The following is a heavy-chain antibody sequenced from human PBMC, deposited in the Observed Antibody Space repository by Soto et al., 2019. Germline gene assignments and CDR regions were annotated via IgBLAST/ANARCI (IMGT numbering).Heavy chain of an antibody. D-gene: IGHD1-1*01. CDR2: IIPAFGTA. CDR3: ARGIKPQLQRPDKWFDP. J-gene: IGHJ5*02. CDR1: GGAFSSYV. Sequence: QVQLVQSGAEVKKPGSSVKVSCKASGGAFSSYVINWVRQAPGQGLEWMGGIIPAFGTANFAQKFQGRVTLTADESTDTAYMELSNLRAEDTAVYYCARGIKPQLQRPDKWFDPWGQGTLVTVSS. V-gene: IGHV1-69*01.